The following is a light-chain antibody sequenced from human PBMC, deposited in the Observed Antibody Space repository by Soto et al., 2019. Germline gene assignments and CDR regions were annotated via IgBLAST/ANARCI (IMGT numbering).Light chain of an antibody. CDR2: DVS. J-gene: IGLJ2*01. Sequence: QSALTQPASVSGSPGQSITISCTGTSSDVGGYNHVSWYQQHPGKAPKVMIYDVSNRPSGVSNRFSGSKSGNTASLTISGLQAEDEANYYCSSYTSSSTLFGGGTQLTVL. V-gene: IGLV2-14*01. CDR3: SSYTSSSTL. CDR1: SSDVGGYNH.